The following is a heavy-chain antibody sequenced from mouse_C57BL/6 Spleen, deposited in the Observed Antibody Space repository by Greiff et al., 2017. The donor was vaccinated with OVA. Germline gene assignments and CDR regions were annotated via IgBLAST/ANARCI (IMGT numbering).Heavy chain of an antibody. CDR1: GYTFTSYW. J-gene: IGHJ4*01. CDR2: IDPKSGGT. V-gene: IGHV1-72*01. Sequence: VQLQQSGAELVKPGASVKLSCKASGYTFTSYWMHWVKQRPGRGLEWIGRIDPKSGGTKYNEKFKSKATLTVDKPSSTAYMQLSSLTSEDSAVYYCAREGALLLANYAMDYWGQGTSVTVSS. CDR3: AREGALLLANYAMDY. D-gene: IGHD1-1*01.